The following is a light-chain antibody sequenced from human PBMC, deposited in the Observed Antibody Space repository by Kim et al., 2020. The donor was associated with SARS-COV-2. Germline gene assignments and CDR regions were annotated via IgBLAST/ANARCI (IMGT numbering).Light chain of an antibody. CDR3: QQYDNWPLYT. CDR1: QSVSSN. Sequence: EIVMTQSPATLSVSPGERATLSCRASQSVSSNLAWYQQKSGQAPRLLIYDTSTRATGIPARFSGSGSGTEFTLTISSLQSEDFAVYYCQQYDNWPLYTFGQGTKLEI. V-gene: IGKV3-15*01. CDR2: DTS. J-gene: IGKJ2*01.